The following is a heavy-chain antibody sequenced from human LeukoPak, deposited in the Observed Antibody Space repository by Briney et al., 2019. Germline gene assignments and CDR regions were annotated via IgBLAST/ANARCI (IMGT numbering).Heavy chain of an antibody. Sequence: SQTLSLTCTVSGGSISSGGYYWSWIRQHPGKGLEWIGYIYYSGSTYYNPSLKSRVTISVDTSKNQFSLKLTSVTAADTAVYYCAHFKGGSFDFWGQGTMVTVSS. J-gene: IGHJ3*01. V-gene: IGHV4-31*03. D-gene: IGHD1-26*01. CDR2: IYYSGST. CDR1: GGSISSGGYY. CDR3: AHFKGGSFDF.